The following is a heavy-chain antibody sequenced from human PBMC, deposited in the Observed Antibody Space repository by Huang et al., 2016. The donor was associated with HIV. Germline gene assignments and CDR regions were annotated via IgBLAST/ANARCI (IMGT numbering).Heavy chain of an antibody. Sequence: QVHLVQSGAEVKKPGASVKVSCKASGYRFSTFGISWVRQAPGQGLEWMGWIRFNNDNTNYARKFQGRVTMTTDTSTSTAYMDLRSLRSDDTAVYYCVVDDTSGYYSSDYWGQGTLVTVSS. V-gene: IGHV1-18*04. D-gene: IGHD3-22*01. J-gene: IGHJ4*01. CDR1: GYRFSTFG. CDR3: VVDDTSGYYSSDY. CDR2: IRFNNDNT.